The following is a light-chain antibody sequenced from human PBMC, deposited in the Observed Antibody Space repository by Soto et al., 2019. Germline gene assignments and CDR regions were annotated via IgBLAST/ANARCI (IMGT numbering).Light chain of an antibody. CDR1: QSVRSNS. Sequence: EIVLTQSPDTLSLSPGERATLSCSASQSVRSNSLAWYQQKPGQAPRFLIYDASSRATGIPDRFSGSGSGTDFTLTISRLEPEDFAVYYCQQYGSTPLTFGGGTKVDIK. CDR3: QQYGSTPLT. J-gene: IGKJ4*01. CDR2: DAS. V-gene: IGKV3-20*01.